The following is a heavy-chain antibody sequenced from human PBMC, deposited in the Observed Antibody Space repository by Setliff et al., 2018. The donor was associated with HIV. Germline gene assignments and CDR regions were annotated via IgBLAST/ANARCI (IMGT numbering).Heavy chain of an antibody. J-gene: IGHJ4*02. D-gene: IGHD6-19*01. CDR3: ARDNRTGYSGGWPLDY. CDR1: GYSFTFYG. V-gene: IGHV1-18*01. Sequence: GASVKVSCKASGYSFTFYGLNWVRQAPGQGLEWLGWISVYNGYTNYAQKLQDRVIMTTDTSTSTAYMELRSLRSDDTAVYYCARDNRTGYSGGWPLDYWGQGTLVTV. CDR2: ISVYNGYT.